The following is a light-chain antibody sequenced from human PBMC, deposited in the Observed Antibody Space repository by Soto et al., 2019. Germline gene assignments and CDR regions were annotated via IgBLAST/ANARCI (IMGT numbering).Light chain of an antibody. V-gene: IGKV4-1*01. J-gene: IGKJ2*01. Sequence: DIVMTQSPDSLAVPLGERATINCKSSQTVLLSSNNKNYLGWYQQKPGQAPKLLIYWASTRESGVPDRFSGSGSGTDFTLTISSLQAEDVSVYSCQQYYSTPKTFGQGTKLEIK. CDR3: QQYYSTPKT. CDR2: WAS. CDR1: QTVLLSSNNKNY.